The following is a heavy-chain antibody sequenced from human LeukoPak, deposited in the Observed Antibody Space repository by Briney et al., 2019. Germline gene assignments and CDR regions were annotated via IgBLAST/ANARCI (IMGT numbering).Heavy chain of an antibody. V-gene: IGHV4-30-4*01. CDR1: GGSISSGDYY. CDR2: IYYSGST. J-gene: IGHJ4*02. D-gene: IGHD3-22*01. CDR3: ARERYYDSSGYLIDY. Sequence: SQTLSLTCTVSGGSISSGDYYWSWIRQPPGKGLEWIGYIYYSGSTYYNPSLKSRVTISVDTSKNQFSLKLSSVTAAGTAVYYCARERYYDSSGYLIDYWGQGTLVTVSS.